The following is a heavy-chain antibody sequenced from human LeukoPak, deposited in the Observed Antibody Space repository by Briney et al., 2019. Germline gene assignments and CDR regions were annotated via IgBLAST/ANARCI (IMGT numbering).Heavy chain of an antibody. CDR3: ARDRGPQYTAMVTGYWFDP. D-gene: IGHD5-18*01. V-gene: IGHV3-74*01. CDR2: INSDGSST. J-gene: IGHJ5*02. CDR1: GFTFSSYW. Sequence: PGGSLRLSCAASGFTFSSYWMHWVRQAPGKGLVWVSRINSDGSSTNYADSVKGRFTISRDNAKNTLYLQMNSLRAEDTAVYYCARDRGPQYTAMVTGYWFDPWGQGTLVTVSS.